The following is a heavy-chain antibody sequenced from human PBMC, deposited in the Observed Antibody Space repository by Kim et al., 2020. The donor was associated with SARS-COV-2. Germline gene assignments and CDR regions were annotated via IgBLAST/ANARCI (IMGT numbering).Heavy chain of an antibody. Sequence: SETLSLTCAVYGGSFSGYYWSWIRQPPGKGLEWIGEINHSGSTNYNPSLKSRVTISVDTSKNQFSLKLSSVTAADTAVYYCARIRAGTLSVGYWGQGTLVTVSS. CDR3: ARIRAGTLSVGY. D-gene: IGHD1-7*01. J-gene: IGHJ4*02. V-gene: IGHV4-34*01. CDR2: INHSGST. CDR1: GGSFSGYY.